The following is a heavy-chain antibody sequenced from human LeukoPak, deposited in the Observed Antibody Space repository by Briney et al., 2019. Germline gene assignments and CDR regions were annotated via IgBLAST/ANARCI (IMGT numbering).Heavy chain of an antibody. CDR3: ARDRTRYYYYSYMDV. CDR2: INPNSGDT. J-gene: IGHJ6*03. Sequence: ASVKVSCKTSEYTFTGYYMHWVRQAPGQGLEWMGWINPNSGDTNYAQKFQGRVTMTRDTSVSTAYMELSRLRSDDTAVYYCARDRTRYYYYSYMDVWGKGTAVTISS. V-gene: IGHV1-2*02. CDR1: EYTFTGYY. D-gene: IGHD1-14*01.